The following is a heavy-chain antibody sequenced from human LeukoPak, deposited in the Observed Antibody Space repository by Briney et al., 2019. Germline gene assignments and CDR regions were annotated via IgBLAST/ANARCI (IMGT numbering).Heavy chain of an antibody. CDR3: ARAVTGYYGY. V-gene: IGHV4-34*01. D-gene: IGHD3-9*01. Sequence: ETLSLTCAVYGGSFSGYYWSWIRQPPGKGLEWIGEINHSGSTNYNPSLKSRVTISVDTSKNQFSLKLSSVTAADTAVYYCARAVTGYYGYWGQGTLVTVSS. J-gene: IGHJ4*02. CDR1: GGSFSGYY. CDR2: INHSGST.